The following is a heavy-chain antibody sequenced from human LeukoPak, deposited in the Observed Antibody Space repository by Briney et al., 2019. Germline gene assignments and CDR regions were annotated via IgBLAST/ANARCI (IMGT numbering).Heavy chain of an antibody. CDR2: IYPGDSDT. CDR1: GYSFTSYW. Sequence: GESLKISCKGSGYSFTSYWIGWVRQMPGKGLEWMGIIYPGDSDTRYSPSFQGQVTISADKSISTAYLQWSSLKASDTAVYYCARQNDILTGYSDYWGQGTLVTVSS. CDR3: ARQNDILTGYSDY. V-gene: IGHV5-51*01. D-gene: IGHD3-9*01. J-gene: IGHJ4*02.